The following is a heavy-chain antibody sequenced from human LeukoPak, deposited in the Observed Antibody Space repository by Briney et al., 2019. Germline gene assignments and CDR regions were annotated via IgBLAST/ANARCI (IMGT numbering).Heavy chain of an antibody. CDR2: ISSSSSYI. CDR3: ARDRVFGRSHPYGMDV. J-gene: IGHJ6*02. CDR1: GFTFSSYS. D-gene: IGHD2-15*01. Sequence: GGSLRLSCAASGFTFSSYSMNWVRQAPGKGLEWVSSISSSSSYIYYADSVKGRFAISRDSAKNSLYLQMNSLRAEDTAVYYCARDRVFGRSHPYGMDVWGQGTTVTVSS. V-gene: IGHV3-21*01.